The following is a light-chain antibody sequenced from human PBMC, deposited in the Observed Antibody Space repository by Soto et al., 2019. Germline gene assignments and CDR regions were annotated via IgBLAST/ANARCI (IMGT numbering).Light chain of an antibody. CDR3: QQYNSYSPT. CDR1: QGISSY. V-gene: IGKV1-5*01. CDR2: DAS. J-gene: IGKJ1*01. Sequence: IQLTQTPSNLSASVGDEFTITCRASQGISSYLAWYQQKPGKAPKLLIYDASSLESGVPSRFSGSGSGTEFTLTISSLQPDDFATYYCQQYNSYSPTFGQGTKVDIK.